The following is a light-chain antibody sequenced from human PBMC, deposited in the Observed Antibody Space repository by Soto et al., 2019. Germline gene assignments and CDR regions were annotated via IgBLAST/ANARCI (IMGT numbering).Light chain of an antibody. J-gene: IGKJ4*01. CDR1: QGISSY. CDR3: QQLNSLLT. V-gene: IGKV1-9*01. CDR2: AAS. Sequence: DIQLTQSPSFLSASVGDRVTITCRASQGISSYLAWYQQKPGKAPKLLIYAASTLQSGVPSRFSGSESGTEFPLTISSLQPEDFATYYCQQLNSLLTFGGGTKVEIK.